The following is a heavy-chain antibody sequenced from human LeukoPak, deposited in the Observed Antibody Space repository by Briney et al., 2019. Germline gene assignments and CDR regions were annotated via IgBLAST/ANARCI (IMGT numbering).Heavy chain of an antibody. CDR1: GFTFSSYA. D-gene: IGHD1-26*01. CDR2: ISYDGSNK. J-gene: IGHJ4*02. V-gene: IGHV3-30-3*01. Sequence: GRSLRLSCAASGFTFSSYAMHWVRQAPGKGLEGVAVISYDGSNKYYAASVKGRFTISRDNSKNTLYLQMNSLRAEDTAVYYCARDGSGSYYVSYFDYWGQGTLVTVSS. CDR3: ARDGSGSYYVSYFDY.